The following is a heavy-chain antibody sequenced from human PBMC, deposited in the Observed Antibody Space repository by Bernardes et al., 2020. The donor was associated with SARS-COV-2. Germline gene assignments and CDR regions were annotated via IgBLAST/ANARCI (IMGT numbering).Heavy chain of an antibody. D-gene: IGHD2-2*01. CDR1: GGSFSGYY. CDR2: INHSGST. V-gene: IGHV4-34*01. CDR3: ARVPSTVVPAAIGAFDI. Sequence: SETLSLTCAVYGGSFSGYYWSWIRQPPGKGLEWIGEINHSGSTNYNPSLKSRVTISVDTSKNQFSLKLSSVTAADTAVYYCARVPSTVVPAAIGAFDIWGQGTMVTVSS. J-gene: IGHJ3*02.